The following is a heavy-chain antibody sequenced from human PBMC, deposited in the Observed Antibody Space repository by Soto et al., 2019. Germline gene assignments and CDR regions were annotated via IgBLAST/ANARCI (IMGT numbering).Heavy chain of an antibody. V-gene: IGHV4-34*01. CDR1: GGSFSGYY. J-gene: IGHJ4*02. Sequence: SETLSLTCAVYGGSFSGYYWSWIRQPPGKGLEWIGEINHSGSTNYNPSLKSRVTISVDTSKNQFSLKLSSVTAADTAVYYCASLHYGAIFGVVISTFDYWGQGTLVTVSS. D-gene: IGHD3-3*01. CDR3: ASLHYGAIFGVVISTFDY. CDR2: INHSGST.